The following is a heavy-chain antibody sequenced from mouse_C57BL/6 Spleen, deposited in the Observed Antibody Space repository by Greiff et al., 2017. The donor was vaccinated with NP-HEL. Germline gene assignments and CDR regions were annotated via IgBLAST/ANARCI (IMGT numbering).Heavy chain of an antibody. V-gene: IGHV5-16*01. Sequence: EVKLMESEGGLVQPGSSMKLSCTASGFTFSDYYMAWVRQVPEKGLEWVANINYDGSSTYYLDSLKSRFIISRDNAKNILYLQMSSLKSEDTATYYCARVPYYGYDYFDYWGQGTTLTVSS. CDR2: INYDGSST. J-gene: IGHJ2*01. CDR1: GFTFSDYY. D-gene: IGHD2-9*01. CDR3: ARVPYYGYDYFDY.